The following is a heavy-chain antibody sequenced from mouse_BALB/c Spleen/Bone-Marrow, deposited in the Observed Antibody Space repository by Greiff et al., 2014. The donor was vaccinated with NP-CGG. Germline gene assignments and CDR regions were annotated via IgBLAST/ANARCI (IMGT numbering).Heavy chain of an antibody. V-gene: IGHV5-6-3*01. CDR2: INSNGGST. Sequence: EVQLVESGGGLVQPGGSLKLSCAASGFTFSSYGMSWVRQTPDKRLELVATINSNGGSTYYPDSLKGRFTISRDNAKNTLYLQMSSLKSEDTAMYYCARVWYFDYWGQGTSLTVSS. CDR1: GFTFSSYG. J-gene: IGHJ2*03. CDR3: ARVWYFDY.